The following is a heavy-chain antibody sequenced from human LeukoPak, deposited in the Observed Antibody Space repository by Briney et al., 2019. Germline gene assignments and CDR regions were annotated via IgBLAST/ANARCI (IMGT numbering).Heavy chain of an antibody. J-gene: IGHJ4*02. Sequence: TGGSLRLSCAASGFSFSNFGMHWVRQAPGKGLEWVAVISYDGSNKYFADSVKGRFTISRDNSKNTLYLQMYSLRAEDTAVYYCATQDGYDNSGHYGYWGQGTLVTVSS. D-gene: IGHD3-22*01. CDR3: ATQDGYDNSGHYGY. CDR1: GFSFSNFG. CDR2: ISYDGSNK. V-gene: IGHV3-30*03.